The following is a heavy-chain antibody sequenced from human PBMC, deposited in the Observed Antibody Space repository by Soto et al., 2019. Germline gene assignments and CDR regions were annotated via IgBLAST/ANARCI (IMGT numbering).Heavy chain of an antibody. CDR2: ISTTSTYT. J-gene: IGHJ3*02. D-gene: IGHD2-2*01. V-gene: IGHV3-21*01. Sequence: EFQLVESGGGLVEPGESLRLSCAASGFTFSRYYMNWVRQAPGKGLEWVSSISTTSTYTHYADSLRGRFTISRDNAKKLLYLQMDRLRAEDTAVYYCARDDGLSSTNVKAFDIWGQGTKVTVS. CDR1: GFTFSRYY. CDR3: ARDDGLSSTNVKAFDI.